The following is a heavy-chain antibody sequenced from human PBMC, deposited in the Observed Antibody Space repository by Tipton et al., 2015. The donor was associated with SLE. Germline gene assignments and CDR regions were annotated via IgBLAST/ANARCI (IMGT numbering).Heavy chain of an antibody. CDR2: ISGIGGRT. CDR3: ARDWASGGPFDY. J-gene: IGHJ4*02. D-gene: IGHD1-26*01. CDR1: GFTFNNFA. V-gene: IGHV3-23*01. Sequence: GSLRLSCAASGFTFNNFAMSWVRQTPGKGLEWVSAISGIGGRTYYADSVKGRFTISRDSSKNTLYLQMNSLRAEDTAVYYCARDWASGGPFDYWGQGTLVTVSS.